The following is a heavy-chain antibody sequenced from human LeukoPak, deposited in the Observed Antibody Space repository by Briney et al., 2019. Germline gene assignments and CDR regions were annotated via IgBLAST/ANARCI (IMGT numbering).Heavy chain of an antibody. CDR2: TIPIFGTA. D-gene: IGHD6-19*01. CDR1: GGTFSSYA. J-gene: IGHJ5*02. V-gene: IGHV1-69*06. Sequence: SVKVSCKASGGTFSSYAISWVRQAPGRGLEWMGGTIPIFGTANYAQKFQGRVTITADKSTSTAYMELSSLRSEDTAVYYCASSLAVAGTGGLDPWGQGTLVTVSS. CDR3: ASSLAVAGTGGLDP.